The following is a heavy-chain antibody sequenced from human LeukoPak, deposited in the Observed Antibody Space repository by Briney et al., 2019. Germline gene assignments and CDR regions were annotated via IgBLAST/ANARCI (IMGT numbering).Heavy chain of an antibody. CDR3: ARRTDSGWKWFDP. Sequence: GESLKISCKASGYRFTSYWIGWVRQMPGKGLEWMGVIHPGEYERRYSPSFEGQVTISADRSISTAYMQWSRLKASDTAMYYCARRTDSGWKWFDPWGQGTLVTVSS. CDR1: GYRFTSYW. J-gene: IGHJ5*02. V-gene: IGHV5-51*01. CDR2: IHPGEYER. D-gene: IGHD6-25*01.